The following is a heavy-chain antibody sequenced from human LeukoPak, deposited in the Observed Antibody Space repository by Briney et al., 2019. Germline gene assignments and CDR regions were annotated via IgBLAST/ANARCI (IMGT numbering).Heavy chain of an antibody. CDR1: GFTFNNYG. CDR2: ISYDGSNK. Sequence: GGSLRLSCAASGFTFNNYGMHWVRQAPGKGLEWVAVISYDGSNKYYADSVKGRFTISRGNSKNTLYLQMNSLRAEDTAVYYCAKDTTMRTWGQGTLVTVSS. J-gene: IGHJ5*02. D-gene: IGHD3-22*01. V-gene: IGHV3-30*18. CDR3: AKDTTMRT.